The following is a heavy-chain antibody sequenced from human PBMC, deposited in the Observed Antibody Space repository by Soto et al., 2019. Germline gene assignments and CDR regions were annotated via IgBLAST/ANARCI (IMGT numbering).Heavy chain of an antibody. CDR3: ARDEKLNSTYYDFWSGYYTTMGYYGMDV. CDR1: GFTFSDYY. V-gene: IGHV3-11*01. J-gene: IGHJ6*02. Sequence: PGGSLRLSCAASGFTFSDYYMSWIRQAPGKGLEWVSYISSSGSTIYYADSVKGRFTISRDNAKNSLYLQMNSLRAEDTAVYYCARDEKLNSTYYDFWSGYYTTMGYYGMDVWGQGTTVTVSS. CDR2: ISSSGSTI. D-gene: IGHD3-3*01.